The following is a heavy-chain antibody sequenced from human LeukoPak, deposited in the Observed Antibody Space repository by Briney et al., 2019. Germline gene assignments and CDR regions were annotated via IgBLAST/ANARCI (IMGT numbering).Heavy chain of an antibody. CDR2: IRGSGGST. D-gene: IGHD6-19*01. V-gene: IGHV3-23*01. CDR1: GFTFSSYA. Sequence: GGSLRLSCAASGFTFSSYAMSWVRQAPGKGLEWVSTIRGSGGSTYYADSVKGRFTISRDNSKNTLYLQMNSLRAEDTAVYYCAKRDVWSSGWYNFDYWGQGTLVTVSS. J-gene: IGHJ4*02. CDR3: AKRDVWSSGWYNFDY.